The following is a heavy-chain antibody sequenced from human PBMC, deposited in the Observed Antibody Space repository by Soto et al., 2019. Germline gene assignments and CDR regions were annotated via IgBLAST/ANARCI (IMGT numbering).Heavy chain of an antibody. V-gene: IGHV3-30-3*02. CDR1: GFTFSSYA. J-gene: IGHJ4*02. CDR2: ISYDGSNK. D-gene: IGHD3-3*01. CDR3: AKTYYDFWSGPPGYFDY. Sequence: GGSLRLSCAASGFTFSSYAMHWVRQAPGKGLEWVAVISYDGSNKYYADSVKGRFTISRDNSKNTLYLQMNSLRAEDTAVYYCAKTYYDFWSGPPGYFDYWGQGTLVTVSS.